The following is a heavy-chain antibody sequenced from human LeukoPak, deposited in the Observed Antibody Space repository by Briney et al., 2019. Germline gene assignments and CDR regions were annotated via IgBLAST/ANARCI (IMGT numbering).Heavy chain of an antibody. Sequence: SETLSLTCTVSGGSISSYYWSWIRQPPGKGLEWIGNIYDRGSTKYNPSLKSRVTIFGDTSKNQFFLKLSSVTAADTAVYYCARARYVNSFYAFDIWGQGTLVTVSS. CDR2: IYDRGST. CDR3: ARARYVNSFYAFDI. CDR1: GGSISSYY. J-gene: IGHJ3*02. D-gene: IGHD3-9*01. V-gene: IGHV4-59*01.